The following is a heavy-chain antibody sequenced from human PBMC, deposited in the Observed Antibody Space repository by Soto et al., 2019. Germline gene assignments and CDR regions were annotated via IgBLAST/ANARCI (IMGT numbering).Heavy chain of an antibody. CDR2: ISAYNGNT. CDR1: GYTLTSYG. CDR3: ASGIAVAGRLDAFDI. V-gene: IGHV1-18*01. Sequence: ASVKVSCKASGYTLTSYGISWVRQAPGQGLEWMGWISAYNGNTNYAQKLQGRVTMTTDTSTSTAYMELRSLRSDDTAMYYCASGIAVAGRLDAFDIWGQGTMVTVSS. D-gene: IGHD6-19*01. J-gene: IGHJ3*02.